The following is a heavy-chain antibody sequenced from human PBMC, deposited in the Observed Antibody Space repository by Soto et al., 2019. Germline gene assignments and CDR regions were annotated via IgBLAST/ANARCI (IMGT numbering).Heavy chain of an antibody. CDR3: AKVAVAGDK. Sequence: QVQLVESGGGVVQPGRSLRLSCGASGFTFSSYGMHWVRQAPGKGLEWVAVISYDGSNKYYADSVKGRFTISRDNSKNTLYLQMNSLRAEDTAVYYCAKVAVAGDKWGQGTLVTVSS. J-gene: IGHJ4*02. CDR2: ISYDGSNK. D-gene: IGHD6-19*01. V-gene: IGHV3-30*18. CDR1: GFTFSSYG.